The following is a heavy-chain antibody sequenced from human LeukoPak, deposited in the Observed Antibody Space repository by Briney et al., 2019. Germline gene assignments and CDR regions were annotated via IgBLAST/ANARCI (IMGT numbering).Heavy chain of an antibody. V-gene: IGHV3-7*01. CDR3: ARDVRASDAFDI. Sequence: GGSLRLSCAASGFTFSSYGMSWVRQAPGKGLEWVANIKQDGSEKYYVDSVKGRFTISRDNAKNSLYLQMNSLRAEDTAVYYCARDVRASDAFDIWGQGTMVTVSS. CDR1: GFTFSSYG. J-gene: IGHJ3*02. CDR2: IKQDGSEK.